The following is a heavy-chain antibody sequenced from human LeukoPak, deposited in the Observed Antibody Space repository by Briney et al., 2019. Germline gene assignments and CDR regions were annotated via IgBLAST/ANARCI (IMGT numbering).Heavy chain of an antibody. CDR2: VYYLGNT. J-gene: IGHJ4*02. V-gene: IGHV4-59*08. CDR3: ARGGAYFDY. D-gene: IGHD3-16*01. CDR1: GGSISTYY. Sequence: PSETLSLTCTVSGGSISTYYWSWIRQPPGKGLEWIGYVYYLGNTNYNPSLKSRVTISVDTSKNQFSLSLTSVTAADTAVYYCARGGAYFDYWGQGTLVTVSS.